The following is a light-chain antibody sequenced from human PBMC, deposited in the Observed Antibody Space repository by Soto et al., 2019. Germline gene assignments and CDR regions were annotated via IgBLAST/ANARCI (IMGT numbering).Light chain of an antibody. Sequence: IVMTQSPASLSSSPGERATITCRASQGVSSYLAWYQQKPGQAPRLLIYDASNRATGIPARFSGSGSGTDFTLTISSLEPEDFAIYYCQQRSNYPLPFGPGTKVDIK. J-gene: IGKJ3*01. V-gene: IGKV3-11*01. CDR2: DAS. CDR1: QGVSSY. CDR3: QQRSNYPLP.